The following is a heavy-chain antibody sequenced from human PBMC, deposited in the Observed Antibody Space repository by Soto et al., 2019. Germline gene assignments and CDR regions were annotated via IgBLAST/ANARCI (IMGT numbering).Heavy chain of an antibody. CDR1: GFRFSDYE. V-gene: IGHV3-23*01. CDR3: AQGGYLDY. D-gene: IGHD5-18*01. J-gene: IGHJ4*02. CDR2: ISDTGHTT. Sequence: EVQLLESGGGLVQPGGSLRLSCAASGFRFSDYEMSWARQATGKGLEWVSFISDTGHTTRYADSVEGRFTISRDNSKNTLYLEINNLRTVDTAVSHCAQGGYLDYWGQGSGVNVSS.